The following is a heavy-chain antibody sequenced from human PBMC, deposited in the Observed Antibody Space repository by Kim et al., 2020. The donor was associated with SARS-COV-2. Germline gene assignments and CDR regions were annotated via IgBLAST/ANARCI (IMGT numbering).Heavy chain of an antibody. J-gene: IGHJ4*02. CDR3: AKTVNSYYYDSSGYPPFDY. Sequence: ARFTISRDNSKNTLYLQMNSMRAEDTAVYYCAKTVNSYYYDSSGYPPFDYWGQGTLVTVSS. V-gene: IGHV3-23*01. D-gene: IGHD3-22*01.